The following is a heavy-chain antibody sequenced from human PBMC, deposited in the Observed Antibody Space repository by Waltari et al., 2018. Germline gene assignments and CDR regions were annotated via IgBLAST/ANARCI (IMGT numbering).Heavy chain of an antibody. Sequence: EVQLVESGGGLVQPGGSLRLSCAPSRVTLRRSGINWVRQSPGKGLMGVSRINNDGSSTVYADSVKGRFTISRDDAKNTVSLQMNNLSAEDTALYYCARAGLLGAFDVWGQGTMVTVSS. CDR2: INNDGSST. J-gene: IGHJ3*01. V-gene: IGHV3-74*03. CDR3: ARAGLLGAFDV. CDR1: RVTLRRSG. D-gene: IGHD2-15*01.